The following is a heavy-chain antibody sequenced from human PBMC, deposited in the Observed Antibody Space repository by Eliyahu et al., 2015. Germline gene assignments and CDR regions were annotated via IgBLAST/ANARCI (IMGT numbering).Heavy chain of an antibody. Sequence: EVKKPGSSVKVSCKASGGTFSSYAISWVRQAPGQGLEWMGGIIPIFGTANYAQKFQGRVTITADESTSTAYMELSSLRSEDTAVYYCAREMGQWLTPHPLDYWGQGTLVTVSS. D-gene: IGHD6-19*01. V-gene: IGHV1-69*01. CDR3: AREMGQWLTPHPLDY. J-gene: IGHJ4*02. CDR2: IIPIFGTA. CDR1: GGTFSSYA.